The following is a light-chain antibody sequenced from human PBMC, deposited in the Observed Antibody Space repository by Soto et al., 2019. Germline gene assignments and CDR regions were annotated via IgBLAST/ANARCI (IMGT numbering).Light chain of an antibody. CDR1: ADISTW. V-gene: IGKV1-12*01. CDR3: QQANSFPYT. CDR2: AAT. J-gene: IGKJ2*01. Sequence: DIQMTQSPSSVSASVGDRVTITCRASADISTWLAWYQQKPGKAPGLLIYAATALQRGVPSRFSGSGSGTDFSLTITSLQPEDFATYYCQQANSFPYTFGQGTKLEIK.